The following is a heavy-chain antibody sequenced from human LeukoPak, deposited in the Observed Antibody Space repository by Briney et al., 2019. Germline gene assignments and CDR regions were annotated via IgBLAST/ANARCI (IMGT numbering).Heavy chain of an antibody. CDR1: GYTFTRYA. CDR3: ARESGASTGYYYVY. CDR2: INADTGET. D-gene: IGHD3-22*01. J-gene: IGHJ4*02. V-gene: IGHV1-3*01. Sequence: GASVKVSCKASGYTFTRYAMHWVRQAPGQRLEWVGWINADTGETKYSQKFQGRVTITRDTSASTAYVELSSLRSEDTSVYYCARESGASTGYYYVYWGQGTLVTVSS.